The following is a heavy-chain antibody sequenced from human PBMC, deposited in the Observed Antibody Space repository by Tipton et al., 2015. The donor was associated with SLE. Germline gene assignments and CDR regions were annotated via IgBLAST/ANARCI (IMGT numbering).Heavy chain of an antibody. D-gene: IGHD2-2*01. J-gene: IGHJ6*03. V-gene: IGHV4-34*01. CDR2: INHSGST. CDR3: AREGLPWGYYYYMDV. CDR1: GGSFSGYY. Sequence: TLSLTCAVYGGSFSGYYWSWIRQPPGKGLEWIGEINHSGSTNYNPSLKSRVTISVDTSKNQFSLKLSSVTAADTAVYYRAREGLPWGYYYYMDVWGKGTTVTVSS.